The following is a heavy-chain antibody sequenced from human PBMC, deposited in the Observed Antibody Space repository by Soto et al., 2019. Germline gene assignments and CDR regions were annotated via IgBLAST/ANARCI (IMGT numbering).Heavy chain of an antibody. CDR2: IYWDDDK. Sequence: QITLNESGPTVVRPTETLTLTCRFSGFSLTTSGVGVGWIRQSPGKAPEWLALIYWDDDKRYSASLKSRLTITKDTSKNQVVLTVSDLDPTDTATYYCAHRVLRTVFGLVTTTAIYFDFWCQGTPVAGSS. V-gene: IGHV2-5*02. D-gene: IGHD3-3*01. J-gene: IGHJ4*02. CDR3: AHRVLRTVFGLVTTTAIYFDF. CDR1: GFSLTTSGVG.